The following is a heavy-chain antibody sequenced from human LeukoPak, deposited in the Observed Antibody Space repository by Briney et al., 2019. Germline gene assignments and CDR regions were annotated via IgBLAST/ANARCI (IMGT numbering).Heavy chain of an antibody. Sequence: GGSLRLSCAASGVAVSTNYMSWVRQAPGKGLEWASLRDGGGNTYYADSVKGRFTISRDNSKNTLYLQMNSLRAEDTAVYFCARDHSRSWPYAFDIWGQGTMVTVSS. CDR1: GVAVSTNY. V-gene: IGHV3-53*01. CDR2: RDGGGNT. CDR3: ARDHSRSWPYAFDI. J-gene: IGHJ3*02. D-gene: IGHD6-13*01.